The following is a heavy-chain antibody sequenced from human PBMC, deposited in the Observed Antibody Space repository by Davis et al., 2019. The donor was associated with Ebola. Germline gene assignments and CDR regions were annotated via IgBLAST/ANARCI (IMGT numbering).Heavy chain of an antibody. V-gene: IGHV3-73*01. J-gene: IGHJ6*02. Sequence: GGSLRLSCAASGFTFDDYAMHWVRQASGKGLEWVGRIRSKANSYATAYAASVKGRFTISRDDSKNTAYLQMNSLKTEDTAVYYCTSRIAAAGTAPYYYYYGMDVWGQGTTVTVSS. D-gene: IGHD6-13*01. CDR2: IRSKANSYAT. CDR1: GFTFDDYA. CDR3: TSRIAAAGTAPYYYYYGMDV.